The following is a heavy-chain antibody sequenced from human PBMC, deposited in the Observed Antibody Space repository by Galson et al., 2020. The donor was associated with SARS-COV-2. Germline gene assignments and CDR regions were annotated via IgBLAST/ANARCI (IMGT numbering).Heavy chain of an antibody. J-gene: IGHJ4*02. V-gene: IGHV1-18*01. CDR3: ARDRQDYYDSSGYYYAGDY. CDR2: ISAYNGNT. Sequence: GESLKISCKASGYTFTSYGISWVRQAPGQGLEWMGWISAYNGNTNYAQKLQGRVTMTTDTSTSTAYMELRSLRSDDTAVYYCARDRQDYYDSSGYYYAGDYWGQGTLVTVSS. CDR1: GYTFTSYG. D-gene: IGHD3-22*01.